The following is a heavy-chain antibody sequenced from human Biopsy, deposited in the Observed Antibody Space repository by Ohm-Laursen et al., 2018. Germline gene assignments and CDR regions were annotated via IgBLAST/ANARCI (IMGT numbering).Heavy chain of an antibody. D-gene: IGHD1-26*01. J-gene: IGHJ4*02. CDR1: GFIFKSYG. CDR3: ARDRREHYQFDH. V-gene: IGHV3-33*01. CDR2: IWYDGSDQ. Sequence: LRLSCAASGFIFKSYGMHWVRQAPGKGLEWVALIWYDGSDQYYADSVKGRFTISRDNSKNTVYLQMNSLRAEDTAVYYCARDRREHYQFDHWGQGTRVTVSS.